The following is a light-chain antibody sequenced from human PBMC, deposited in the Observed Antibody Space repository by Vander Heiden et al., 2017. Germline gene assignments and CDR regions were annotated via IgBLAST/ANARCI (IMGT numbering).Light chain of an antibody. J-gene: IGKJ1*01. V-gene: IGKV3-15*01. CDR2: GAS. Sequence: EIVMTQSPATLSVSPGERATLSCRASQSVSSNLAWYQQKPGQAPRSLVYGASTRDTGIPARFSGSGSGTEFTLTISSLQSEDIAVYYCQKYNNWPPWTFGQETKVEIK. CDR3: QKYNNWPPWT. CDR1: QSVSSN.